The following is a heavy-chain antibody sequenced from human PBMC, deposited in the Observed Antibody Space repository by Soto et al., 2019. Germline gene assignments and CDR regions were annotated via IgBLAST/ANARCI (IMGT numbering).Heavy chain of an antibody. CDR1: GGSVRRGETY. CDR3: AREERKGIISWFDP. Sequence: PSETLSLTCNVSGGSVRRGETYWSWIRQSPGKGLEWIGYIYYTGITHLNPSLKSRLTMAVDTSKNEFSLKLTSVSAADTAVYFCAREERKGIISWFDPWGQGTPVTVSS. J-gene: IGHJ5*02. CDR2: IYYTGIT. D-gene: IGHD2-21*01. V-gene: IGHV4-30-4*01.